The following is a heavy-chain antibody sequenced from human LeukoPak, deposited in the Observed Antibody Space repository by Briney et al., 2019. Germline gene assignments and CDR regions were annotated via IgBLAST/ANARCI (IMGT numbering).Heavy chain of an antibody. CDR1: GFTFSSYE. CDR2: ISSGSTI. D-gene: IGHD4-23*01. J-gene: IGHJ4*02. V-gene: IGHV3-48*03. Sequence: GGSLRLSCAASGFTFSSYEMNWVRQAPGEGLEWVSYISSGSTIYYADSVKGRFTISRDNAKNSLYLQMNSLRAEDTAVYYCARDYGGSSPFDYWGQGTLVTVSS. CDR3: ARDYGGSSPFDY.